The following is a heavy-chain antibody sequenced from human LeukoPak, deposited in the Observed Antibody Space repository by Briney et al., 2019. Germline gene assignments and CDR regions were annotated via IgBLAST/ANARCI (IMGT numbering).Heavy chain of an antibody. CDR1: GFTLSSSS. CDR2: ISSSSSYI. Sequence: GGSLIHSRAAPGFTLSSSSMKGGCQAPGKGLEWVSSISSSSSYIYYADSVKGRFTISRDNAKNSLYLQMNSLRAEDTAVYYCASLQYGCYYFAMSDYWGQGTLVTVSS. V-gene: IGHV3-21*01. CDR3: ASLQYGCYYFAMSDY. D-gene: IGHD3-22*01. J-gene: IGHJ4*02.